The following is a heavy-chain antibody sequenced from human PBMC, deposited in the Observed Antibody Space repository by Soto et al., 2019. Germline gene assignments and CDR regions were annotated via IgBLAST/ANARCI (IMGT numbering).Heavy chain of an antibody. CDR1: GGSISSSSYY. J-gene: IGHJ4*02. CDR2: IYYSGST. V-gene: IGHV4-31*03. CDR3: ACGRDYYFDY. D-gene: IGHD1-26*01. Sequence: PSETLSLTCTVSGGSISSSSYYWGWIRQPPGKGLEWIGYIYYSGSTYYNPSLKSRVTISVDTSKNQFSLKLSSVTAADTAVYYCACGRDYYFDYWGQGTLVTVSS.